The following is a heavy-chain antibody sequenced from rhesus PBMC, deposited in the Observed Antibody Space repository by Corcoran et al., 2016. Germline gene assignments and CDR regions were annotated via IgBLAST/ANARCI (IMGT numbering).Heavy chain of an antibody. D-gene: IGHD4-29*01. CDR2: IYWDDDK. CDR3: ARGGTTVVAQIDY. Sequence: QVTLKESGPALVKPTQTLTLTCTFSGFSLSTSGMGVGWIRQPPGKALEWLASIYWDDDKYYCTSLKSRLTISKDPSKHQVVLTMTNMDPVDTATYYCARGGTTVVAQIDYWGQGVLVTVSS. V-gene: IGHV2S1*01. J-gene: IGHJ4*01. CDR1: GFSLSTSGMG.